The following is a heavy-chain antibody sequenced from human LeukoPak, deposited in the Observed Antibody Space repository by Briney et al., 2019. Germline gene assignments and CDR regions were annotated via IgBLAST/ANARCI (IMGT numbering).Heavy chain of an antibody. CDR3: AKGSWVWSTDAVR. CDR1: ALSFNSFA. J-gene: IGHJ4*02. CDR2: IRGNGET. V-gene: IGHV3-23*01. Sequence: GGSLTLYCSASALSFNSFAMSWVRQGPARGLEWVSSIRGNGETFYPDSVKGRFTLSSNTTRKTVYFQLNNLRGEDTAMYYCAKGSWVWSTDAVRWGEGTLVTVSS. D-gene: IGHD3-3*01.